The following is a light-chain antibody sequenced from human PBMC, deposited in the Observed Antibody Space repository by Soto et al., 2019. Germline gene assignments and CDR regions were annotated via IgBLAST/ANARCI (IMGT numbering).Light chain of an antibody. Sequence: IQLAQSPALVSASVGETVTITCLASQSINNWLAWYQQKPGKAPRLLISDASSLERGVPSRFSGSGSGTEFTLTISSLEPEDFAVYYCQQRSNWLDPLWITFGQGTDWRL. V-gene: IGKV1-5*01. CDR3: QQRSNWLDPLWIT. CDR2: DAS. J-gene: IGKJ5*01. CDR1: QSINNW.